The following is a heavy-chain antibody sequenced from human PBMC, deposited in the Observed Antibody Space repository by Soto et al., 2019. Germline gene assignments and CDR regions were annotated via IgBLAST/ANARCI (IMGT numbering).Heavy chain of an antibody. CDR2: IYDSGIT. J-gene: IGHJ6*03. V-gene: IGHV4-4*01. Sequence: LSLTVSVSGVSVSIIKWWSWVRQPPGKGLEWIGEIYDSGITNYNPSLNSRVTISVDTSDNHVSLQLTSVTAPDTAVYCWARGNVRFAPSAVAAPHRSSSEGRAAWGKGPPVTAS. D-gene: IGHD6-19*01. CDR1: GVSVSIIKW. CDR3: ARGNVRFAPSAVAAPHRSSSEGRAA.